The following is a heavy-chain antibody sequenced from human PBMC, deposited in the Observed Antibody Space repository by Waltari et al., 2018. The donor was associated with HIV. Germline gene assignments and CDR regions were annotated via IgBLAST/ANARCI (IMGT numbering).Heavy chain of an antibody. CDR1: GYTFTSYY. CDR3: ARGLKFLGGRMGLVQEADY. Sequence: QVQLVQSGAEVKKPGASVKVSCKASGYTFTSYYMHWVRPAPGQGLEWMGIINPSGGSTSYAQKFQGRVTMTRDTSTSTVYMELSSLRSEDTAVYYCARGLKFLGGRMGLVQEADYWGQGTLVTVSS. V-gene: IGHV1-46*01. J-gene: IGHJ4*02. CDR2: INPSGGST. D-gene: IGHD3-16*01.